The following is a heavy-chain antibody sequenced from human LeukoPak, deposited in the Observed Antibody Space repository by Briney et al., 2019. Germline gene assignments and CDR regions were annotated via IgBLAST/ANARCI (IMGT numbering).Heavy chain of an antibody. CDR1: GFTFSSYS. Sequence: GGSLRLSCAASGFTFSSYSMNWVRQAPGKGLEWVSSISSSSSYIYYADSVKGRFTISRDNAKNSLYLQMNSLRAEDTVVYYCASGGGTTLYIWGQGTMVTVSS. V-gene: IGHV3-21*01. CDR2: ISSSSSYI. CDR3: ASGGGTTLYI. J-gene: IGHJ3*02. D-gene: IGHD1-1*01.